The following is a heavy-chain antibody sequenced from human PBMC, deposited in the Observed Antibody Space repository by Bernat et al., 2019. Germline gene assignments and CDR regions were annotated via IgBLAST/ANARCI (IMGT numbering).Heavy chain of an antibody. J-gene: IGHJ6*02. CDR3: ARESDYYYYGMDV. V-gene: IGHV3-30*03. Sequence: QVQLVESGGGVVQPGRSLRLSCAASGFTFSSYGMHWVRQAPGKGLEWVALISYDGSNKYYADSVKGRFTISRDNSKNTLYLQMNSLRAEDTAVYYCARESDYYYYGMDVWGQGTTVTVSS. CDR2: ISYDGSNK. CDR1: GFTFSSYG.